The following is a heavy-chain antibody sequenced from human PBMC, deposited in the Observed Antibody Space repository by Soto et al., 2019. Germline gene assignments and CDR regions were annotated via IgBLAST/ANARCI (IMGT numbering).Heavy chain of an antibody. CDR2: IYYAGTT. D-gene: IGHD3-9*01. V-gene: IGHV4-39*02. Sequence: SETLSLTCTVSRGSVSGSGYYWGWIRQPPGKGLEWIGTIYYAGTTYYNPSLKSRVTISVDMSKNHFSLKVSSVTAADTAVYYCARYPPQHTLEYFLDRWGQGTLVPGSS. CDR3: ARYPPQHTLEYFLDR. J-gene: IGHJ1*01. CDR1: RGSVSGSGYY.